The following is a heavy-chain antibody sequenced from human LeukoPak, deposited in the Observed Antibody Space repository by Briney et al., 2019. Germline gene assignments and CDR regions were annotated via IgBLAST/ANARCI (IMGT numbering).Heavy chain of an antibody. Sequence: GGSLRLSCAASGFTFSSYAMNWVRQAPGKGLEWVSRISGSGGSTYYADSVKGRFTISRDNSKNRLYLQMNSLRAEDSAVYYCARSQSRSQWLVFSPFDYWGQGTLVTVSS. CDR3: ARSQSRSQWLVFSPFDY. J-gene: IGHJ4*02. V-gene: IGHV3-23*01. D-gene: IGHD6-19*01. CDR1: GFTFSSYA. CDR2: ISGSGGST.